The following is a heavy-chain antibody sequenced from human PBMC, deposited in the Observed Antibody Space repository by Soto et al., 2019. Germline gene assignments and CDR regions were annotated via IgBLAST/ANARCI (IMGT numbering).Heavy chain of an antibody. V-gene: IGHV3-23*01. D-gene: IGHD5-18*01. CDR3: AKYFPPVDTAHIGPFDS. CDR2: FRCSGVTT. J-gene: IGHJ4*02. Sequence: LVCVSSFRCSGVTTYYASSVQGRFTISRANSNNPLYLQMNRVRAEDTAVYFCAKYFPPVDTAHIGPFDSWAQGTLVPVS.